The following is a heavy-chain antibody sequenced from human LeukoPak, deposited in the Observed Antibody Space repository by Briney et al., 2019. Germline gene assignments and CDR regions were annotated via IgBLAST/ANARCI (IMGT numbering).Heavy chain of an antibody. V-gene: IGHV1-2*02. CDR2: INPNSGGT. CDR1: GYTFTGYY. J-gene: IGHJ3*02. Sequence: ASVKVSCKASGYTFTGYYMHWVRQAPGQGLEWMGWINPNSGGTNYAQKFQGRVTMTRGTSISTAYMELSRLRSDDTAVYYCARDHSSSWTDHHDAFDIWGQGTMVTVSS. D-gene: IGHD6-13*01. CDR3: ARDHSSSWTDHHDAFDI.